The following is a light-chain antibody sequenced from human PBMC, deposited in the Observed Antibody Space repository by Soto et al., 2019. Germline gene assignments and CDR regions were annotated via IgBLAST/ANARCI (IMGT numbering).Light chain of an antibody. CDR1: QSLSSSY. Sequence: EVVWTQSPGTLSLSPGDRATLSCRASQSLSSSYLAWYQQKPGQAPRLLIYAAYRRATGIPDRFSGSGSGTDFTLAISRLEPEDFAVYYCQHYCTSPRTFGQGTKVEIK. V-gene: IGKV3-20*01. J-gene: IGKJ1*01. CDR3: QHYCTSPRT. CDR2: AAY.